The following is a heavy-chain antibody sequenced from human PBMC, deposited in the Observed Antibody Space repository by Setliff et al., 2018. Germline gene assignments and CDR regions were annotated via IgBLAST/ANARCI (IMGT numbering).Heavy chain of an antibody. CDR1: GGSIRSGSFY. CDR3: AKERYFDWFFEN. D-gene: IGHD3-9*01. Sequence: PSETLSLTCTVSGGSIRSGSFYWSWIRQSAEKGLEWIGRVHASGSPNYNPSFKGRVTISLDTSTNQFSLNLNSVTAADTAVHYCAKERYFDWFFENWGQGTLVTVSS. CDR2: VHASGSP. J-gene: IGHJ4*02. V-gene: IGHV4-61*02.